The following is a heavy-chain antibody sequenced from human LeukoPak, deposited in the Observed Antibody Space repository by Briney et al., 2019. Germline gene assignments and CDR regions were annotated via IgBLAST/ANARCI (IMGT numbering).Heavy chain of an antibody. CDR2: ISSSGNT. J-gene: IGHJ4*02. CDR1: GFTFSSFG. D-gene: IGHD6-13*01. Sequence: GGSLRLSCAGSGFTFSSFGMHWVRQAPGKGLEWVSSISSSGNTYYADSVKGRFTISRDNSKNMLYLQMNSLRAKDTAVYYCVKGRISEDGLDFWGQGTLVTVSS. CDR3: VKGRISEDGLDF. V-gene: IGHV3-23*01.